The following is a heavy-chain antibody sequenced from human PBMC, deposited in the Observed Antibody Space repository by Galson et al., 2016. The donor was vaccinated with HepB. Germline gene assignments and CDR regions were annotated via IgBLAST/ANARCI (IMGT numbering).Heavy chain of an antibody. V-gene: IGHV3-48*02. CDR1: GFAFSNYN. D-gene: IGHD3-3*01. J-gene: IGHJ6*02. CDR3: VRGGEWFPGVGDV. CDR2: ISTSGTTI. Sequence: SLRLSCAASGFAFSNYNMHWVRQAPGKGLEWLSYISTSGTTIYYADSVKGRFTISRDNARTSLYLQMNSLRDEDTAVYYCVRGGEWFPGVGDVWGQGTTVTVSS.